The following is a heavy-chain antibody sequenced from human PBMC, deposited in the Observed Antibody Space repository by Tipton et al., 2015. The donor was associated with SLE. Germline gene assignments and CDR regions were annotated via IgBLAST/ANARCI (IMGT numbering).Heavy chain of an antibody. V-gene: IGHV4-38-2*02. CDR3: ARDLEGYSSTWFT. CDR1: GYSISSGYY. J-gene: IGHJ5*02. Sequence: TLSLTCTVSGYSISSGYYWGWIRQPPGKGLEWIGSVYHSGTTYYKPPLKSRLIISVDTSKNQFSLKLSSVTAADTAVYYCARDLEGYSSTWFTWGQGTLVTVSS. CDR2: VYHSGTT. D-gene: IGHD6-13*01.